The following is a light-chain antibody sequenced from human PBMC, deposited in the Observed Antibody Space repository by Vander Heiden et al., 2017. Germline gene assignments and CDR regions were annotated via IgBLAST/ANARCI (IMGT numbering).Light chain of an antibody. CDR1: QSVSSY. CDR3: QQRSNCPPFT. J-gene: IGKJ3*01. V-gene: IGKV3-11*01. CDR2: YAA. Sequence: EIVVTQSPATLSLSPGERATLSCRASQSVSSYLAWYQQKPGQARRLLIYYAANSVKGIPARFSGSGYGTEFTLPISSREPEDFAVYYCQQRSNCPPFTFGHGTKVDIK.